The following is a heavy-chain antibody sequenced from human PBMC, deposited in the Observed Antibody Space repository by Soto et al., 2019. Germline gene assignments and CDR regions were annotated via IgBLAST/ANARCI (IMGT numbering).Heavy chain of an antibody. Sequence: LGESLKISCKGSGYSFTSYWISWVRQMPGKGLEWMGRIAPSDSYTKYSPSFEGHVTMSTDKSKSTAYLQWSSLKASDTAMYYCGRHRSSLMGFDYWGQGALVTVSS. V-gene: IGHV5-10-1*01. CDR1: GYSFTSYW. CDR2: IAPSDSYT. J-gene: IGHJ4*02. D-gene: IGHD1-26*01. CDR3: GRHRSSLMGFDY.